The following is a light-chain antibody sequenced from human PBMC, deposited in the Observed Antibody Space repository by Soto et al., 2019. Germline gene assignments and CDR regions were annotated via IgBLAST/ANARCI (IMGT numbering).Light chain of an antibody. Sequence: DXXMTQSPSSLSASVGDRVTITCRASQRIGSFLNWYQQKPGKAPKFLISAASTLQSGVPSRFRGSGSGTDFTLTISSLQPDDLATYFCQQSYSPPYTFGQGTKLEIK. CDR3: QQSYSPPYT. CDR1: QRIGSF. J-gene: IGKJ2*01. V-gene: IGKV1-39*01. CDR2: AAS.